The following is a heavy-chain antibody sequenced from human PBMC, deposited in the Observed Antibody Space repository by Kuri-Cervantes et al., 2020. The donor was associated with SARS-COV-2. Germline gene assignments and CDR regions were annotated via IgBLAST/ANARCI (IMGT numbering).Heavy chain of an antibody. J-gene: IGHJ4*02. CDR2: ISSSSSYI. D-gene: IGHD3-22*01. CDR1: GFTFSSYS. V-gene: IGHV3-21*01. Sequence: GGSLRLSCAASGFTFSSYSMNWVRQAPGKGLEWVSSISSSSSYIYYADSVKGRFTISRDNAKNSLYLQMNSLRAEDTAVYYCTTSMIVSAAHYFDYWGQGILVTVSS. CDR3: TTSMIVSAAHYFDY.